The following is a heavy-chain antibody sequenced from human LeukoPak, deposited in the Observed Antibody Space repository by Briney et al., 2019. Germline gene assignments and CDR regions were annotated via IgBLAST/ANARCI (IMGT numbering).Heavy chain of an antibody. V-gene: IGHV4-38-2*01. CDR3: RGSNYGSGSCYIRYSPTKDDY. CDR1: GFTFSSYG. D-gene: IGHD3-10*01. CDR2: IYYSGST. Sequence: GSLRLSCAASGFTFSSYGMSWVRQPPGKGLEWIGSIYYSGSTYYNPSLKSRVTISVDTSKNQFSLKLSSVTAADTAVYYCRGSNYGSGSCYIRYSPTKDDYWGQGTLVTVSS. J-gene: IGHJ4*02.